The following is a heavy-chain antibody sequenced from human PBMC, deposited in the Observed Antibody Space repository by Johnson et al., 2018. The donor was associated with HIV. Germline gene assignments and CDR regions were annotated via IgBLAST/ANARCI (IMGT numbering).Heavy chain of an antibody. CDR1: GFTFSSYW. V-gene: IGHV3-48*01. J-gene: IGHJ3*02. D-gene: IGHD4-23*01. Sequence: VQLVESGGGLVQPGGSLILSCPASGFTFSSYWMSWVRQAPGKGLEWVSYISSSGSTIYYADSVKGRFTISRDNSKNTLYLQMNSLRAEDTAVYYCAKLTRLDAFDIWGQGTMVTVSS. CDR3: AKLTRLDAFDI. CDR2: ISSSGSTI.